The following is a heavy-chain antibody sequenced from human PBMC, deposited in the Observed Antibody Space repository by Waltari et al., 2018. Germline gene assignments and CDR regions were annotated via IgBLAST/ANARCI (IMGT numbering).Heavy chain of an antibody. J-gene: IGHJ4*02. CDR3: ARVASVGAAFDY. CDR1: GGTFRRNA. V-gene: IGHV1-69*05. D-gene: IGHD1-26*01. CDR2: TIPTFGTA. Sequence: QVQLVQLGAEVKKPGSSGKVPCKAPGGTFRRNAISWVRQAPGQGLVWMGGTIPTFGTANYAQEFQGRVTITTDESTSTAYMELSSLRSEDTAVYYCARVASVGAAFDYWGQGTLVTVSS.